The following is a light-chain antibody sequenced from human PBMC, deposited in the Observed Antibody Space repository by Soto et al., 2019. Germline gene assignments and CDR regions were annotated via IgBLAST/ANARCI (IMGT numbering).Light chain of an antibody. CDR1: QSVTSS. CDR3: QQYNIWPLWT. Sequence: EIVLTQSPATLSLSPGERATLSCRASQSVTSSLAWYQQKPGQPPRLLIYAASTRATDVPARFSGGGSETEFTLTISSLQSEDFAVYFCQQYNIWPLWTFGQGTKVDIK. V-gene: IGKV3-15*01. J-gene: IGKJ1*01. CDR2: AAS.